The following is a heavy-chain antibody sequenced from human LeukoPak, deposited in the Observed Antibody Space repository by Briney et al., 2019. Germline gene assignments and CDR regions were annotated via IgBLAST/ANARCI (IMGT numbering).Heavy chain of an antibody. D-gene: IGHD3-22*01. V-gene: IGHV1-2*02. Sequence: ASVKVSCKASGYTFTGYYMHWVRQAPGQGLEWMGWINPNSGGTNYAQKFQGRVTMTRDTSISTAYMELSRLRSDDTAVYYCAREGHYYDSSGYYPAVYWGQGTLVTVPS. J-gene: IGHJ4*02. CDR3: AREGHYYDSSGYYPAVY. CDR1: GYTFTGYY. CDR2: INPNSGGT.